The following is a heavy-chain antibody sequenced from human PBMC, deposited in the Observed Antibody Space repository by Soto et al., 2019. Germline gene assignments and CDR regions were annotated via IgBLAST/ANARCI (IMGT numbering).Heavy chain of an antibody. Sequence: QMQLVQSGAEVKKPGSSVRVSCKASGGTFGNFGISWVRQAAGQGLEWMGGTIPIFDTPHYAEKFRDRVTISSDATSTAYLELTSLTSEDTATYYCARDREDGSGTKYNWFDSWGQGTLVTVSS. D-gene: IGHD3-10*01. CDR2: TIPIFDTP. J-gene: IGHJ5*01. CDR3: ARDREDGSGTKYNWFDS. CDR1: GGTFGNFG. V-gene: IGHV1-69*01.